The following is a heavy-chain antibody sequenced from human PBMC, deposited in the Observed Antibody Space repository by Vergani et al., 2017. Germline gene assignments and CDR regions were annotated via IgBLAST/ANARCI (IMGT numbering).Heavy chain of an antibody. J-gene: IGHJ5*02. CDR2: IHSDGSST. Sequence: EVQLVESGGGLVQPGGSLRLSCAASGFTFSSYWMHWVRQAPGKGLVWVSCIHSDGSSTSYADSVKGRFTISRDNAKNTLYLQMNSLRAEDTAVYYCARDLFYSNYAFGWFDPWGQGTLVTVSS. CDR3: ARDLFYSNYAFGWFDP. D-gene: IGHD4-11*01. V-gene: IGHV3-74*01. CDR1: GFTFSSYW.